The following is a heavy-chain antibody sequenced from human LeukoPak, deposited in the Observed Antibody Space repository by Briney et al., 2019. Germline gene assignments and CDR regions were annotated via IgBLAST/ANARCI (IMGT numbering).Heavy chain of an antibody. CDR1: GGSFSGYY. CDR3: ARGGLDYGDYPDY. Sequence: SETLSLTCAVYGGSFSGYYWSWIRQPPGKGLEWIGEINHSGSTNYNPSLKSRVTISVDTSKNQFSLKLSSVTAADTAVYYCARGGLDYGDYPDYWGQGTLDTVSS. D-gene: IGHD4-17*01. CDR2: INHSGST. J-gene: IGHJ4*02. V-gene: IGHV4-34*01.